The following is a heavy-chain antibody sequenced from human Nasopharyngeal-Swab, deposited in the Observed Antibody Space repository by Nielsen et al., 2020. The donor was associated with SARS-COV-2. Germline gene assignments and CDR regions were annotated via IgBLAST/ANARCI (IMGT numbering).Heavy chain of an antibody. CDR2: ISSSGSTI. CDR3: ARVSDFGDYYYYYYMDV. J-gene: IGHJ6*03. V-gene: IGHV3-11*01. Sequence: GESLKISCAASGFTFSDYYMSWIRQAPGKGLEWVSYISSSGSTIYYADSVKGRFTISRDNAKNSLYLQMNSLRAEDTAVYYCARVSDFGDYYYYYYMDVWGKGTTVTVSS. CDR1: GFTFSDYY. D-gene: IGHD3-16*01.